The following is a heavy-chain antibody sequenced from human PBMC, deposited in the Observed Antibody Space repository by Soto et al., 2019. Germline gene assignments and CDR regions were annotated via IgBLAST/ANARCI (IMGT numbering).Heavy chain of an antibody. Sequence: SETLSLTCAVYGGSFSGYYWSWIRQPPGKGLEWIGEINHSGSTNYNPSLKSRVTISVDTSKNQFSLKLSSVTAADTAVYYCARGGRAARPHWFDPWGQGTLVTVSS. CDR3: ARGGRAARPHWFDP. J-gene: IGHJ5*02. D-gene: IGHD6-6*01. CDR1: GGSFSGYY. CDR2: INHSGST. V-gene: IGHV4-34*01.